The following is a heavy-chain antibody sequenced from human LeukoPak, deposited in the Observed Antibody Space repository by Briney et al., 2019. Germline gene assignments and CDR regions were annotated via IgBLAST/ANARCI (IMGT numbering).Heavy chain of an antibody. CDR3: AKVPYYDILTETFDY. D-gene: IGHD3-9*01. CDR2: ISGSGGST. Sequence: PGGSLRLSCAASGFTFSSYAMSWVRQAPGKGLEWVSAISGSGGSTYYADSVKGRFTISRDNSKNTLYLQMNSLRAEDTAVYYCAKVPYYDILTETFDYWGQGTLVTVSS. V-gene: IGHV3-23*01. J-gene: IGHJ4*02. CDR1: GFTFSSYA.